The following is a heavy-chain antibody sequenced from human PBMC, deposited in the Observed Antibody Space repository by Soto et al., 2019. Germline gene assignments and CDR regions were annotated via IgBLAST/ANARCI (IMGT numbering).Heavy chain of an antibody. D-gene: IGHD5-18*01. CDR3: ATGPTRYSYCPVDY. CDR1: GYTLTELS. V-gene: IGHV1-24*01. CDR2: FDPEDGET. J-gene: IGHJ4*02. Sequence: QVQLVQSGAEVKNPGASVKVSCKVSGYTLTELSMHWVRQAPGKGLEWMGGFDPEDGETIYAQKFHGRGTMTEDTSTDTAYMELSSLRSEDTAVYYCATGPTRYSYCPVDYWGQGTLVTVSS.